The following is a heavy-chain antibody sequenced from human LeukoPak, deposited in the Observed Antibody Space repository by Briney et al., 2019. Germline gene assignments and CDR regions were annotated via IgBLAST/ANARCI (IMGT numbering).Heavy chain of an antibody. CDR3: ARRSGAAYYYYGMDV. CDR2: IIPILGIA. J-gene: IGHJ6*02. CDR1: GGTFSSYA. D-gene: IGHD1-26*01. V-gene: IGHV1-69*04. Sequence: SVKVSCKASGGTFSSYAISWVRQAPGQGLEWMGRIIPILGIANYAQKFQGRVTMTRNTSISTAYMELSSLRSEDTAVYYCARRSGAAYYYYGMDVWGQGTTVTVSS.